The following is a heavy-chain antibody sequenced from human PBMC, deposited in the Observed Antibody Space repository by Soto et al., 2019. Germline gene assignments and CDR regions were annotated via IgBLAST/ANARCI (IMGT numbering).Heavy chain of an antibody. D-gene: IGHD1-26*01. V-gene: IGHV3-33*01. CDR1: GFDFSTYG. CDR3: ARAVGPFDY. J-gene: IGHJ4*02. CDR2: IWYDGSNK. Sequence: QVQLVESGGGVVRPGRSLRLSCAASGFDFSTYGMHWVRQAPGKGLEWVAVIWYDGSNKYYADSVRGRFIISRDNSKSTLFLQLNSLRAEDTAVYYCARAVGPFDYWGQGTLVTVSS.